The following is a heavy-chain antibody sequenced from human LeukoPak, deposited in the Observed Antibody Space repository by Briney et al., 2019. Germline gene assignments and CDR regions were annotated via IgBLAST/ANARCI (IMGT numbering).Heavy chain of an antibody. CDR1: GFTFSSYS. D-gene: IGHD6-13*01. Sequence: AGGSLRLSRAASGFTFSSYSMNWVRQAPGKGLEWVSSISSSSSYIYYADSVKGRFTISRDNAKNSLYLQMNSLRAEDTAVYYCAREGIAAVGTYYYYGMDVWGKGTTVTVSS. CDR3: AREGIAAVGTYYYYGMDV. J-gene: IGHJ6*04. CDR2: ISSSSSYI. V-gene: IGHV3-21*01.